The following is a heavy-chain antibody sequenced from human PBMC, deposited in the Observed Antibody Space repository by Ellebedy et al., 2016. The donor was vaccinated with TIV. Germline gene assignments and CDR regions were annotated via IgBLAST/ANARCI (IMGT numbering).Heavy chain of an antibody. CDR3: ARDPALPRGRFDT. Sequence: MPSETLPLTCTVSGGSISNSDYYWNWIRQPPGKGLEWIGSIYYSGSAYYNPSLKSRVTVSVDTSKNQFSLNLSSVTAADTAVYYCARDPALPRGRFDTWGQGTLVTVSS. V-gene: IGHV4-39*07. J-gene: IGHJ5*02. CDR1: GGSISNSDYY. CDR2: IYYSGSA.